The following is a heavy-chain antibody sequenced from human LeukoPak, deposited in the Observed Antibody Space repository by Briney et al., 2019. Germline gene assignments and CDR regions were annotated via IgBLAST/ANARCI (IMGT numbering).Heavy chain of an antibody. CDR3: QAYYGSGSYSDY. CDR1: GGSISRSVYY. D-gene: IGHD3-10*01. V-gene: IGHV4-39*01. Sequence: KPSETLSLTCTVSGGSISRSVYYWGWIRQHPGKGLEWIGSIYYSGSTYYNPSLESRVTISVDTSKNQFSLKLSSMTAADTAVYYCQAYYGSGSYSDYWGQGTLVTVSS. CDR2: IYYSGST. J-gene: IGHJ4*02.